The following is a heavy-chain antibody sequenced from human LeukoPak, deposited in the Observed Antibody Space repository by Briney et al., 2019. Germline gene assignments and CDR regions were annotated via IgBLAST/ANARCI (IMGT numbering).Heavy chain of an antibody. J-gene: IGHJ4*02. Sequence: SETLSLTCTVSGDSMRGYYWSWIRQPPGKGLGWIGDIHYSGSTYYNPSLKSRVTISVDTSKNQFSLKLSSVTAADTAVYYCARSRDGYNRARFDYWGQGTLVTVSS. D-gene: IGHD5-24*01. CDR3: ARSRDGYNRARFDY. V-gene: IGHV4-59*12. CDR1: GDSMRGYY. CDR2: IHYSGST.